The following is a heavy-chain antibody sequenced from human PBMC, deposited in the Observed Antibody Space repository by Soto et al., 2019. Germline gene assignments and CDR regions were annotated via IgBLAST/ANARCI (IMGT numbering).Heavy chain of an antibody. D-gene: IGHD3-10*01. J-gene: IGHJ6*02. CDR3: AAPRDEYGSGVSWFTYGMDI. V-gene: IGHV3-23*01. CDR2: LDGAGGST. CDR1: GFTFSDFA. Sequence: PGGSLRLSCLASGFTFSDFAMTWVRHVPGRGLEWVAFLDGAGGSTYYAESVRGRFSISRDNSQNTLFLQMKRLTVDDTAIYYCAAPRDEYGSGVSWFTYGMDIWGQGTTVTVSS.